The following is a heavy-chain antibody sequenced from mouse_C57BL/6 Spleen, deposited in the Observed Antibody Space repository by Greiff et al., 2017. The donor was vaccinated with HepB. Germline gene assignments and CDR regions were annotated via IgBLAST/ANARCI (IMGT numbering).Heavy chain of an antibody. CDR3: ASGSNRSPYYDMDD. CDR2: IDPSDSET. Sequence: QVQLQQPGPELVRPGSSVKLSCKASGYTFTGYYMHWVKQRPIQGLEWIGKIDPSDSETSYNQKFKDKATLTVDQSSSTAYMQLSSLTSEDSAVYYCASGSNRSPYYDMDDWGQGTTVTVSS. V-gene: IGHV1-52*01. D-gene: IGHD2-5*01. CDR1: GYTFTGYY. J-gene: IGHJ4*01.